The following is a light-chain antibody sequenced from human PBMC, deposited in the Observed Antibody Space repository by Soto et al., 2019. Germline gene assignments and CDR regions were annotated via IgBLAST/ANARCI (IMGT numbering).Light chain of an antibody. CDR3: SSYTSSSTLDV. J-gene: IGLJ1*01. V-gene: IGLV2-14*01. Sequence: QSALTQPASVSGSPGQWIIISCTGTSSDVGGYNYVSWYQQHPGKAPKLMIYEVSNRPSGVSNRFSGSKSGSTASLTISGLQAEDEADYYCSSYTSSSTLDVFGTGTKLTVL. CDR2: EVS. CDR1: SSDVGGYNY.